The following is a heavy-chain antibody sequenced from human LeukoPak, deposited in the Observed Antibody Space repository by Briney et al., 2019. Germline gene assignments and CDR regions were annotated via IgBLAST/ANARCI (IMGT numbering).Heavy chain of an antibody. CDR3: ARFYDILTGYSP. D-gene: IGHD3-9*01. CDR2: MNPNSGNT. Sequence: ASVKVSCKASGYTFTSYDINWVRQATGQGLEWMGWMNPNSGNTGYAQKFQGRVTITRNTSISTAYMELSSLRSEDTAVYYCARFYDILTGYSPWGQGTLVTVSS. V-gene: IGHV1-8*03. J-gene: IGHJ5*02. CDR1: GYTFTSYD.